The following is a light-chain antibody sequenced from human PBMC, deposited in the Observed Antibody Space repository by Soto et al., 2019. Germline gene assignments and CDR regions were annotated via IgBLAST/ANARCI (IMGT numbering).Light chain of an antibody. CDR3: QQYNSNS. CDR1: QTISSW. CDR2: KAS. V-gene: IGKV1-5*03. Sequence: DIQMTQSPSTLSGSVGDRVTITCRASQTISSWLAWYQQKPGKAPKLLIYKASTLKSGVPSRFSGSGSGTEFTLTISSLQPDDFATYYCQQYNSNSFGQGTKVDIK. J-gene: IGKJ1*01.